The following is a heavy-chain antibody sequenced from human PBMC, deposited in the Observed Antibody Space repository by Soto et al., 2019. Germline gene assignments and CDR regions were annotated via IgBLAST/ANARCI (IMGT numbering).Heavy chain of an antibody. D-gene: IGHD2-15*01. J-gene: IGHJ6*02. CDR1: GGSISSGGYY. CDR3: AVVARYYYYGMDV. V-gene: IGHV4-31*03. Sequence: PSETLSLTCTVSGGSISSGGYYWSWIRQHPGKGLEWIGHIYYSGSTYYNPSLKSRVTISVDTSKNQFSLKLSSVTAADTAVYYCAVVARYYYYGMDVWGQGTTVTVSS. CDR2: IYYSGST.